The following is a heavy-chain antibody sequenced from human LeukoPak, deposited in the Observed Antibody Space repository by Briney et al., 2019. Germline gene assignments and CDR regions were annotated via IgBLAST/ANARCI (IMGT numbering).Heavy chain of an antibody. D-gene: IGHD3-22*01. V-gene: IGHV3-23*01. CDR3: AKDLGGYYYYFDY. Sequence: GGSLRLSCAASGFTFSSYAMSWVRQAPGKGLEWVSAISGSGGSIYYADSVKGRFTISRDNSKNTLYLQMNSLRAEDTAVYYCAKDLGGYYYYFDYWGQGTLVTVSS. CDR1: GFTFSSYA. J-gene: IGHJ4*02. CDR2: ISGSGGSI.